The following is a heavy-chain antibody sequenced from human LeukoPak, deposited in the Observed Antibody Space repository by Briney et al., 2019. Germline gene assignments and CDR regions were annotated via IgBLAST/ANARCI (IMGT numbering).Heavy chain of an antibody. V-gene: IGHV4-59*01. D-gene: IGHD3-10*01. CDR1: GGSISSYY. J-gene: IGHJ5*02. Sequence: KPSETLSLTCTVSGGSISSYYWSWIRQPPGKGLEWIGYIYYSGSTNYNPSLKSRVTIPVDTSKNQFSPKLSSVTAADTAVYYCARSCLPLTYYYGSGSYRNWFDPWGQGTLVTVSS. CDR3: ARSCLPLTYYYGSGSYRNWFDP. CDR2: IYYSGST.